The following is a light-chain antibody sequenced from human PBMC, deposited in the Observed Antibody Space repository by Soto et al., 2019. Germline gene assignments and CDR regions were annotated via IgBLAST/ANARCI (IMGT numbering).Light chain of an antibody. Sequence: DIQMTQSPSTLSASVGDRVTITCRASQSINNWLAWYQQKPGKAPKLFIFKASTLESGVPSRFSVSGSGTAFTLSISSLQPDDFATYFCQQYESFPRTFGQGTTVEIK. CDR1: QSINNW. CDR2: KAS. V-gene: IGKV1-5*03. CDR3: QQYESFPRT. J-gene: IGKJ1*01.